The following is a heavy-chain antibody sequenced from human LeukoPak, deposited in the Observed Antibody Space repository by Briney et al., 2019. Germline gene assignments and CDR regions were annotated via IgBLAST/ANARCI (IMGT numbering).Heavy chain of an antibody. CDR1: GYSFTRYW. D-gene: IGHD6-19*01. CDR3: ARTYSSGWAFFDY. CDR2: IDPSDSYT. V-gene: IGHV5-10-1*01. Sequence: GESLKISCKASGYSFTRYWISCVRQMPGKGLEWMGRIDPSDSYTNYSPSFQGHVTISADKSISTAYLQWRSLKASDTAIYYCARTYSSGWAFFDYWGQGNMVTVSS. J-gene: IGHJ4*02.